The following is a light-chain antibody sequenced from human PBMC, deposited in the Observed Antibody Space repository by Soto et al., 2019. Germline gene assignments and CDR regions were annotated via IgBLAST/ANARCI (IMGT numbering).Light chain of an antibody. J-gene: IGKJ1*01. CDR2: DAS. Sequence: DIQMTQSPSTLSASVGVRVTITCRASQSISNWLAWYQQKPGKAPNLLIYDASNLESVVPSRFSGSGSGTKFTLTISSLQPDDFATYYCQQYNSYPGTFGQGTKVEIK. V-gene: IGKV1-5*01. CDR3: QQYNSYPGT. CDR1: QSISNW.